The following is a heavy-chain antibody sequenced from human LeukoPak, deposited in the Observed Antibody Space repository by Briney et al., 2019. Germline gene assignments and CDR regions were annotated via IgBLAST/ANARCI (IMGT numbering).Heavy chain of an antibody. CDR1: GGTFSSNA. CDR2: IIPIFGTA. D-gene: IGHD2-21*01. CDR3: ARDSSEFRSLIPH. J-gene: IGHJ1*01. V-gene: IGHV1-69*13. Sequence: ASVKVSCKTSGGTFSSNAISWVRQAPGQGLERMGGIIPIFGTAKYAQKFQGRVTITADESTSTAYMELSSLRSEDTAVYYCARDSSEFRSLIPHWGQGTLVTVSS.